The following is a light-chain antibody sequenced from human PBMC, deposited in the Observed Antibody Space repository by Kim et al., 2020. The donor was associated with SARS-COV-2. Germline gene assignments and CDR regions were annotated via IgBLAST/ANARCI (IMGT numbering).Light chain of an antibody. J-gene: IGLJ3*02. V-gene: IGLV1-47*01. CDR1: GSNIGSYY. CDR2: RNN. Sequence: QSVLTQPPSASGTPGQRVTISCSGSGSNIGSYYVYWYQQFPGTAPKVLIYRNNERPSGVPDRFSGSKSGTSASLVISGLRSEDEAVYHCASWDGSLNRRVFGGGTQLTVL. CDR3: ASWDGSLNRRV.